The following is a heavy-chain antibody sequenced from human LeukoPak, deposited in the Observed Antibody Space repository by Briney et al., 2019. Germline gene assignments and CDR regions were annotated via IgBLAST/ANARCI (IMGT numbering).Heavy chain of an antibody. CDR3: ARGGRLLGKFDY. V-gene: IGHV4-34*01. Sequence: KPSETLSLTCAVYGGSFSGYYWSWIRQPPGKGLEWIGEINHSGSTNYNPSLKSRVAISVDTSTNQFSLKLSSVTAADTAVYFCARGGRLLGKFDYWGQGTLVTVSS. D-gene: IGHD3-22*01. J-gene: IGHJ4*02. CDR1: GGSFSGYY. CDR2: INHSGST.